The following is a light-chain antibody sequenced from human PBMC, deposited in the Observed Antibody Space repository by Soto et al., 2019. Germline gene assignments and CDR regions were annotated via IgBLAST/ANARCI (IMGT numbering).Light chain of an antibody. CDR2: DAS. Sequence: EIVLTQSPATLSLSPGERATLSCRASQSVRNYLAWYQQKPGQAPRLLIYDASNGATGIPARFSGSGSGTDCTLTISSLEPEDFAVYYCQQRYNWPWTFGQGTKVEIK. CDR1: QSVRNY. CDR3: QQRYNWPWT. V-gene: IGKV3-11*01. J-gene: IGKJ1*01.